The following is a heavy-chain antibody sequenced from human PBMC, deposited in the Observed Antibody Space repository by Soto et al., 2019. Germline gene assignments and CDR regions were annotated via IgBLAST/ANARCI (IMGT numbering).Heavy chain of an antibody. CDR1: GYTFTGNY. Sequence: ASVKVSFKASGYTFTGNYMHWVRQAPGQGLEWMALINPTTGGTNYAQKFQGRVTMTWDTSISTAYMELTRLTPDDTAIYYCARGYCSSIGCSHYFDFWGQGTLVTVSS. D-gene: IGHD2-2*01. J-gene: IGHJ4*02. CDR3: ARGYCSSIGCSHYFDF. V-gene: IGHV1-2*02. CDR2: INPTTGGT.